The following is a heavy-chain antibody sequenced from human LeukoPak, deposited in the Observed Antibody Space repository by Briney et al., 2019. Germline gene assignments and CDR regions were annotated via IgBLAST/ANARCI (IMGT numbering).Heavy chain of an antibody. CDR3: ARSYQWDYGGKNLDY. CDR2: ISSSSSTI. CDR1: GFTFSSYA. D-gene: IGHD4-23*01. V-gene: IGHV3-48*01. Sequence: GGSLRLSCAASGFTFSSYALNWVRQAPGKGLEWVSYISSSSSTIFYTDSAKGRFTISRDNAKNTLYLQMNSLRAEDTAVYYCARSYQWDYGGKNLDYWGQGTLVTVSS. J-gene: IGHJ4*02.